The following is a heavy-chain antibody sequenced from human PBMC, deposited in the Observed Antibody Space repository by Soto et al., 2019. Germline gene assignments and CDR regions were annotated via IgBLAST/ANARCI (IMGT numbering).Heavy chain of an antibody. V-gene: IGHV4-30-4*01. D-gene: IGHD3-22*01. CDR3: ARGSPYYDSSHYYSSPFDY. CDR2: IYDSGST. CDR1: GGSIRSGDNY. Sequence: TLSLTCTVSGGSIRSGDNYWSWIRQPPGKGLEWIGNIYDSGSTYYNPSLKSRVTISVDTSKNQFSLKLSSVTAADTAVYYCARGSPYYDSSHYYSSPFDYWGQGXLVTVYS. J-gene: IGHJ4*02.